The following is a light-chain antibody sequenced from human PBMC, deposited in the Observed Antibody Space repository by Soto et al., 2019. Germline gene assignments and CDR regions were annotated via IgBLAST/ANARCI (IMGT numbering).Light chain of an antibody. CDR2: DVS. J-gene: IGLJ1*01. CDR3: SSYTTGGSYV. CDR1: SSDVGGYNS. V-gene: IGLV2-14*01. Sequence: QSALTQPAFIVWTPVVSIAISCTGTSSDVGGYNSVSWYQQHPGKAPKLMIYDVSNRPSGVSNRFSGSKSGNTASLTISGLQAEDEGDYYCSSYTTGGSYVFGTGTRSPS.